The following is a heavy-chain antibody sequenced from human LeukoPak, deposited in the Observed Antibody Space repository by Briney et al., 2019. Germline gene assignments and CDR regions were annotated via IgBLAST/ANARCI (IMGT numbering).Heavy chain of an antibody. CDR2: INASNGNT. J-gene: IGHJ5*02. Sequence: ASVKVSCKASGYTFTSYAMHWVRQAPGQRLEWMGWINASNGNTKYSQKFQGRVTITRDTSASTAYMELSRLRSEDMAVYYGARGARYCSGGSCYSGSWFDHWGQGTLVTVSS. CDR3: ARGARYCSGGSCYSGSWFDH. CDR1: GYTFTSYA. V-gene: IGHV1-3*03. D-gene: IGHD2-15*01.